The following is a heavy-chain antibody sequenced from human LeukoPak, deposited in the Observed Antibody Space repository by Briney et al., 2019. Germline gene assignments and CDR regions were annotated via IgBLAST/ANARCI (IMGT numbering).Heavy chain of an antibody. CDR3: ARGTRITIFGVVPLYYFDY. D-gene: IGHD3-3*01. J-gene: IGHJ4*02. V-gene: IGHV1-8*01. CDR2: MNPNSGNT. CDR1: GYTFTSYD. Sequence: ASVKVSCKASGYTFTSYDINWVRQATGQGLEWMGWMNPNSGNTGYAQKFQGRVTMTRNTSISTAYMELSSLRSEDTAVYYCARGTRITIFGVVPLYYFDYWGQGTLVPVSS.